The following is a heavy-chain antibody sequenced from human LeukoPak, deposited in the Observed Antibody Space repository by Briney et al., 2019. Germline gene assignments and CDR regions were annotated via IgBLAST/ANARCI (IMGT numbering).Heavy chain of an antibody. J-gene: IGHJ4*02. Sequence: GGSLRLSCTVSGFTVSSNSMSWVRQAPGKGLEWVSFIYSDNTHYSDSVKGRFTISRDNSKNTLYLQMNSLRAEDTAVYYCARDPIAVVGGGSFDYWGQGILVTVSS. CDR2: IYSDNT. D-gene: IGHD6-19*01. CDR3: ARDPIAVVGGGSFDY. CDR1: GFTVSSNS. V-gene: IGHV3-53*01.